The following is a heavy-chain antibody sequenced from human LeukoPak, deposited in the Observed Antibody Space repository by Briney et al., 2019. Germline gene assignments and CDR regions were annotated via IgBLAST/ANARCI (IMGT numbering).Heavy chain of an antibody. Sequence: GGSLRLSCAASGFSFSTYSMNWVRQAPGKGLEWVSYISSSGSTIYYADSVKGRFTASRDNAKNSLYLQMNSPRAEDTAVYYCARWSGSTTRNFDYWGQGTLVTVSS. CDR1: GFSFSTYS. CDR3: ARWSGSTTRNFDY. V-gene: IGHV3-48*01. J-gene: IGHJ4*02. CDR2: ISSSGSTI. D-gene: IGHD2-2*01.